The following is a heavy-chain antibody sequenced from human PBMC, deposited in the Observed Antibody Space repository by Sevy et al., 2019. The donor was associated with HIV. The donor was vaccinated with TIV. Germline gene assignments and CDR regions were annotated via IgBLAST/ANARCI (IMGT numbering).Heavy chain of an antibody. V-gene: IGHV3-23*01. Sequence: GGSLRLSCAASGFTFSSYAMSWVRQAPGKGLEWVSAISGSGGSTYYAHSVKGRFTISRDNSKNTLYLQMNSLRAEDTAVYYCAKGPPVLLWFGELYYFDYWGQGTLVTVSS. CDR1: GFTFSSYA. D-gene: IGHD3-10*01. J-gene: IGHJ4*02. CDR2: ISGSGGST. CDR3: AKGPPVLLWFGELYYFDY.